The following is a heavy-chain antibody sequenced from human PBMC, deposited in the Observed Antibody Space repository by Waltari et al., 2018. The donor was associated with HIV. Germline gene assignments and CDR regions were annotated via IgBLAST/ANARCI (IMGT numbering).Heavy chain of an antibody. J-gene: IGHJ4*02. D-gene: IGHD4-17*01. CDR2: ISWNSGSI. V-gene: IGHV3-9*01. CDR3: AKDIFPTTVTTSPFDY. CDR1: GFTFDDYA. Sequence: EVQLVESGGGLVQPGRSLRLSCAASGFTFDDYAMPWVRQAPGKGLGVVSGISWNSGSIGYADSVKGPFTISRDNAKNSLYLQMNSLRAKDTALYYCAKDIFPTTVTTSPFDYWGQGTLVTVSS.